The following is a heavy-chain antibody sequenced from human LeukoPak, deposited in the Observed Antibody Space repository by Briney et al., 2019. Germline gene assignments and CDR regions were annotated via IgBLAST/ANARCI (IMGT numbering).Heavy chain of an antibody. D-gene: IGHD1-1*01. CDR1: GYTFTTYG. CDR2: ISSYNGDT. J-gene: IGHJ3*02. CDR3: ARSPGMTVIDAFDI. V-gene: IGHV1-18*01. Sequence: ASVTVSCKASGYTFTTYGISWVRQAPGQGLEWMGWISSYNGDTKYTRQLQGRVTMTTDTSTSTAYMELRSLRSDDTAVYYCARSPGMTVIDAFDIWGQGTMVTVSS.